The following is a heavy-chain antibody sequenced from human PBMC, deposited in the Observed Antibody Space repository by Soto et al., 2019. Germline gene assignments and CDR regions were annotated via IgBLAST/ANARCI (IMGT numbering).Heavy chain of an antibody. Sequence: EVQLLESGGGLVQPGGSLRLSCAASGFTFSSYAMSWVRQAPGKGLEWVSAISGSGGSTYYADSVKGRFTIPRDNSKNTLYRQMNSLRAEETAVYYCATGRGVNFYYGMDVWGQGTTVTVSS. J-gene: IGHJ6*02. D-gene: IGHD3-10*01. V-gene: IGHV3-23*01. CDR2: ISGSGGST. CDR1: GFTFSSYA. CDR3: ATGRGVNFYYGMDV.